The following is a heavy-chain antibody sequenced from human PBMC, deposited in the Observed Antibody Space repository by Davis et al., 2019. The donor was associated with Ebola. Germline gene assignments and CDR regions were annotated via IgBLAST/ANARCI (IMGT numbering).Heavy chain of an antibody. J-gene: IGHJ3*02. Sequence: PGGSLRLSCAASGFTFSSYSMNWVRQAPGKGLEWVSYISSSSSTIYYADSVKGSFTISRDNSKNTLYLQMNGLRVEDTAIYYCAKDTSNIWFDIWGQGTNVTVSS. D-gene: IGHD1-26*01. CDR1: GFTFSSYS. V-gene: IGHV3-48*04. CDR3: AKDTSNIWFDI. CDR2: ISSSSSTI.